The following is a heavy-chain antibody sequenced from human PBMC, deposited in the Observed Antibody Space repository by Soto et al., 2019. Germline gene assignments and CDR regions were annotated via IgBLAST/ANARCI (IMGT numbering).Heavy chain of an antibody. CDR1: GGSISSSSYY. V-gene: IGHV4-39*01. Sequence: QLQLQESGPGLVKPSETLSLTCTVSGGSISSSSYYWGWIRQPPGKGLEWIGSIYYSGSTYYNPSLKSRVTISVDTSKNQFSLKLSSVTAADTAVYYCARHSRGITMIVVDTPFGYWGQGTLVTVSS. D-gene: IGHD3-22*01. CDR3: ARHSRGITMIVVDTPFGY. J-gene: IGHJ4*02. CDR2: IYYSGST.